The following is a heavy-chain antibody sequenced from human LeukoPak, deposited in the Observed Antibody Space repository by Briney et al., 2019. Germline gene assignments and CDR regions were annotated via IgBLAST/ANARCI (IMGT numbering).Heavy chain of an antibody. V-gene: IGHV1-46*01. Sequence: ASVKVSCKASGYTFTSYYMHWVRQAPGQGLEWMGIINPSGGSTSYAQKFQGRVTMTRDTSTSTVYMELSSLRSEDTAVYYCARGRRIWFGAHTGYFDYWGQGTLVTVSS. J-gene: IGHJ4*02. CDR2: INPSGGST. D-gene: IGHD3-10*01. CDR3: ARGRRIWFGAHTGYFDY. CDR1: GYTFTSYY.